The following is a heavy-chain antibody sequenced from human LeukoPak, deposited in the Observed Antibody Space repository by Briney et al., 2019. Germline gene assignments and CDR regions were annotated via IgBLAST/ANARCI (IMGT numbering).Heavy chain of an antibody. CDR1: GHTFTSYG. Sequence: ASVKVSCKASGHTFTSYGISWVRQAPGQGLEWMGWISAYNGNTNYAQKLQGRVTMTTDTSTSTAYMELRSLRSDDTAVYYCARGTYYDFWSGLDYWGQGTLVTVSS. CDR2: ISAYNGNT. D-gene: IGHD3-3*01. CDR3: ARGTYYDFWSGLDY. J-gene: IGHJ4*02. V-gene: IGHV1-18*01.